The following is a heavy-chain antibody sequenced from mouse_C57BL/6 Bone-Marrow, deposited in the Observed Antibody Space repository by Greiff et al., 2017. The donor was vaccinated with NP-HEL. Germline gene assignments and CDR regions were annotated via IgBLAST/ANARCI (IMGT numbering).Heavy chain of an antibody. D-gene: IGHD1-1*01. CDR3: ARDTTVPYYYAMDY. Sequence: QVQLQQSGAELARPGASVKLSCKASGYTFTSYGISWVKQRTGQGLEWIGEIYPRSGNTYYNEKCKGKATLTADKSSSTAYMELRSLTSEDSAVYFCARDTTVPYYYAMDYWGQGTSVTVSS. V-gene: IGHV1-81*01. CDR1: GYTFTSYG. CDR2: IYPRSGNT. J-gene: IGHJ4*01.